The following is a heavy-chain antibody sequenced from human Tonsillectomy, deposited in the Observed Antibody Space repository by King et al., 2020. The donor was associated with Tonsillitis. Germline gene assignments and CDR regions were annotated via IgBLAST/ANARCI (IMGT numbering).Heavy chain of an antibody. CDR3: ARDLSPYCSGGSCDSFDY. CDR1: GFTFSNYA. V-gene: IGHV3-30-3*01. Sequence: VQLVESGGGVVQPGRSLRLSCAASGFTFSNYAMHWVRQAPGKGLEWVAVISYDGSNKYYADSVKGRFTISRDNSKNTQYLQMNSLRAEDTAVYYCARDLSPYCSGGSCDSFDYWGQGTLVTVAS. CDR2: ISYDGSNK. D-gene: IGHD2-15*01. J-gene: IGHJ4*02.